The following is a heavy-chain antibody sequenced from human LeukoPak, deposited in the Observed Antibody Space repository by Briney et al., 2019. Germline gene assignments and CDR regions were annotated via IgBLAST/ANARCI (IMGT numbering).Heavy chain of an antibody. Sequence: PSETLSLTCTVSGGSITSSGYYWGWIRQPPGKGLEWIGTIYHSGSTFHNPSLKSRVTLSIDTSKNQFSLKLTSVTAADTAVYYCARLFCSRSSCFPGDYWGQGTLVTVSS. V-gene: IGHV4-39*01. J-gene: IGHJ4*02. CDR2: IYHSGST. CDR3: ARLFCSRSSCFPGDY. D-gene: IGHD2-2*01. CDR1: GGSITSSGYY.